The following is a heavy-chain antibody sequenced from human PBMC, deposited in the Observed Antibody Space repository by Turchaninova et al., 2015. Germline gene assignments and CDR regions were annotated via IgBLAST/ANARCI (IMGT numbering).Heavy chain of an antibody. Sequence: QLQLQESGPGLVKPSATLSLTCTVSGGSLSRGGYYGGWIRPPPVKGLEWVGSIYYSGSTYYNPSLKSRVTISEDTSKNQFSLKLSSMTAADAAVYYCARWPTIKYFQHWGQGTLVTVSS. CDR3: ARWPTIKYFQH. V-gene: IGHV4-39*07. CDR2: IYYSGST. J-gene: IGHJ1*01. CDR1: GGSLSRGGYY.